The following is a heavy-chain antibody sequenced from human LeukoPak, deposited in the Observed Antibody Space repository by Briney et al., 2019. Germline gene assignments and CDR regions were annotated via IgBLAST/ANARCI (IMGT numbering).Heavy chain of an antibody. CDR1: GYTFTSYD. D-gene: IGHD4-17*01. CDR3: ARGRVTTSDFYMDV. J-gene: IGHJ6*03. CDR2: MNPNSGNT. Sequence: ASVKVSCKASGYTFTSYDINWVRQATGQGLEWMGWMNPNSGNTGYAQKFQGRVTITRNTSISTAYMELANLRSEDTALYYCARGRVTTSDFYMDVWGKGTTVTVSS. V-gene: IGHV1-8*03.